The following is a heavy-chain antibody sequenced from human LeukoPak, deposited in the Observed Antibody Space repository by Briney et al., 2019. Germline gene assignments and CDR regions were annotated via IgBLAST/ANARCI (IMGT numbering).Heavy chain of an antibody. V-gene: IGHV3-9*01. D-gene: IGHD5-24*01. CDR2: ISWNSGSI. CDR1: GFTFDDHA. J-gene: IGHJ4*02. CDR3: AKEMATTPCFDY. Sequence: GRSLRLSCAASGFTFDDHAMHWVRQAPGKGLEWVSGISWNSGSIGCADSVKGRFTISRDNAKNSLYLQMNSLRAEDTALHYCAKEMATTPCFDYWGQGTLVTVSS.